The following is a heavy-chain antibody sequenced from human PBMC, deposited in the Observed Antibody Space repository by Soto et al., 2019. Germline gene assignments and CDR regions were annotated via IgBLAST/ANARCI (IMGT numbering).Heavy chain of an antibody. D-gene: IGHD3-3*01. J-gene: IGHJ6*01. CDR2: ISYDGSNK. CDR3: ASFGWSGYYGYYYGMDV. Sequence: QVQLVESGGGVVQPGRSLRLSCAASGFTFSSYAMHWVRQAPGKGLEWVAVISYDGSNKYYADSVKGRFTISRDNSKNTLYLQMNSLRAEDTAVYYCASFGWSGYYGYYYGMDVWGQGNTVTVSS. CDR1: GFTFSSYA. V-gene: IGHV3-30-3*01.